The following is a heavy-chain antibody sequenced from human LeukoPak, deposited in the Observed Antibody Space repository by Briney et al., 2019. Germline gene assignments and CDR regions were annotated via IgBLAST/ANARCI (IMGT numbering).Heavy chain of an antibody. V-gene: IGHV4-59*01. Sequence: SETLSLTCTVSGGSISSYYWSWIRQPPGKGLEWIGYIYYSGSTNYNPSLKSRVTISVDTSKNKFSLKLSSVTAADTAVYYCARDRAYYDFWSGYYGYYYYMDVWGKGTTVTVSS. D-gene: IGHD3-3*01. CDR3: ARDRAYYDFWSGYYGYYYYMDV. CDR2: IYYSGST. CDR1: GGSISSYY. J-gene: IGHJ6*03.